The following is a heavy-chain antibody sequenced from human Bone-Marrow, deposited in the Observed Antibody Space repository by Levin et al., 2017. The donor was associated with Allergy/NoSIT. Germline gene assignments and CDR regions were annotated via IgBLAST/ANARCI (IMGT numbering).Heavy chain of an antibody. D-gene: IGHD3-22*01. Sequence: GESLKISCTTSGFNFGDYTMTWVRRAPGKGLEWVGLIRRKGYGGTPEYAASVKGRFTISRDETKSIAYLQMNSLKTEDTAVYYCARPAINYYDTSGPLKYWGQGTLVTVSS. J-gene: IGHJ4*02. CDR3: ARPAINYYDTSGPLKY. V-gene: IGHV3-49*04. CDR2: IRRKGYGGTP. CDR1: GFNFGDYT.